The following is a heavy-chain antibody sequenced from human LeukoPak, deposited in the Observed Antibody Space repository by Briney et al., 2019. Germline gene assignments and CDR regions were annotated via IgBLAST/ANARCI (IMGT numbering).Heavy chain of an antibody. CDR1: DESFSNFY. V-gene: IGHV4-34*01. Sequence: SETLSLTCAVYDESFSNFYWSWIRQPPGKGLEWIGEINHSGSTNYNPSLKSRVTISVDTSKNQFSLKLTSVTAADTAVYFCARAGRFDYWGQGSLVTVSS. J-gene: IGHJ4*02. CDR3: ARAGRFDY. D-gene: IGHD1-26*01. CDR2: INHSGST.